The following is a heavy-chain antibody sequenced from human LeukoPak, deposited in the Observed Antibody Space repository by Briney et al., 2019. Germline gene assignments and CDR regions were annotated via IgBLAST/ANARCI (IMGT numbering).Heavy chain of an antibody. J-gene: IGHJ4*02. CDR2: MKPNSGNT. V-gene: IGHV1-8*03. CDR1: GYTFTSYD. CDR3: AREDGSKVMGYDY. D-gene: IGHD5-24*01. Sequence: ASVKVSCKAPGYTFTSYDINWVRQATGQGLEWMGWMKPNSGNTGYAQKFQGRVTITRNTSISTAYMELSSLRSEDTAVYYCAREDGSKVMGYDYWGQGTLVTVSS.